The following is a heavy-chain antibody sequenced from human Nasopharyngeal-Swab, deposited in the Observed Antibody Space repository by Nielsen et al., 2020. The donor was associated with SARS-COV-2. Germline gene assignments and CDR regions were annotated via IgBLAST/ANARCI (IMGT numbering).Heavy chain of an antibody. Sequence: SETLSLTCTVSGGSISSYYWSWIRQPPGKGLERIGYIYYSGSTNYNPSLKSRVTISVDTSKNQFSLKLSSVTAADTAVYYCARVDFWSGYFPNWFDPWGQGTLVTVSS. D-gene: IGHD3-3*01. J-gene: IGHJ5*02. V-gene: IGHV4-59*01. CDR1: GGSISSYY. CDR3: ARVDFWSGYFPNWFDP. CDR2: IYYSGST.